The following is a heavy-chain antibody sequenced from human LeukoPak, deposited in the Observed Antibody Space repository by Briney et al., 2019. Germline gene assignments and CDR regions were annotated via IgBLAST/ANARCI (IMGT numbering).Heavy chain of an antibody. Sequence: SETLSLTCTVSTGSISGYYWSWIRQPPGKGLEWIGYIYYSGSTKYNPSLKSRVTISVDTSKNQFSLKLSSVTAADTAMYYCATTVTQASYYYMDVWGKGTTVTVSS. CDR2: IYYSGST. J-gene: IGHJ6*03. V-gene: IGHV4-59*01. CDR1: TGSISGYY. D-gene: IGHD4-11*01. CDR3: ATTVTQASYYYMDV.